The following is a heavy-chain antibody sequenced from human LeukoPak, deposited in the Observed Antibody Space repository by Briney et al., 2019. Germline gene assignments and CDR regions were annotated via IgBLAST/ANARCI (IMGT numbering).Heavy chain of an antibody. Sequence: GASVKVSCKASGYTFTSYYMHWVRQAPGQGLEWMGIINPSGGSTSYAQKFQGRVTMTRDMSTSTVYMELSSLRSEDTAVYYCARDLRGYSYGWGAFDIWGQGTMVTVSS. CDR2: INPSGGST. V-gene: IGHV1-46*01. J-gene: IGHJ3*02. D-gene: IGHD5-18*01. CDR1: GYTFTSYY. CDR3: ARDLRGYSYGWGAFDI.